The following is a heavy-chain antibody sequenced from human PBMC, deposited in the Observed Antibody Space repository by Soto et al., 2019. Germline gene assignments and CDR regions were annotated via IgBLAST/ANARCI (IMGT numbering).Heavy chain of an antibody. CDR2: ISYDGSNK. D-gene: IGHD5-18*01. CDR1: GFTFSSYA. CDR3: ARDGWWIQLWFGVDY. Sequence: QVQLVESGGGVVQPGRSLRLSCAASGFTFSSYAMHWVRQAPGKGLEWVAVISYDGSNKYYADSVKGRFTISRDKSKNTLYLQMNSLRAEDTAVYYCARDGWWIQLWFGVDYWGQGTLVTVSS. J-gene: IGHJ4*02. V-gene: IGHV3-30-3*01.